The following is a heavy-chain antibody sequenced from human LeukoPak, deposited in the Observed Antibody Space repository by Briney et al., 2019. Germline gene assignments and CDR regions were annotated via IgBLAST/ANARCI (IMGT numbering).Heavy chain of an antibody. Sequence: GGSLRLSCAASGFTFSSYWMSWVRQAPGKGLEGVANIKQDGREKYYVDSVKGGFTISRDNAKNSLYLQMNSPRAEDTAVYYCARDGGYSYANFDYWGQGTLVTVSS. D-gene: IGHD5-18*01. CDR3: ARDGGYSYANFDY. CDR2: IKQDGREK. V-gene: IGHV3-7*01. J-gene: IGHJ4*02. CDR1: GFTFSSYW.